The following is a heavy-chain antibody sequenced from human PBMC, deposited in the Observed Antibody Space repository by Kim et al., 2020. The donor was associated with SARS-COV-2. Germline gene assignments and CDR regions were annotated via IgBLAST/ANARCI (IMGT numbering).Heavy chain of an antibody. Sequence: GGSLRLSCAAYRFIFGDYGMNWVRQAPGKGLEWVSHIGGGGFQTYYADSVKDRFTISRDNSKNTLYLLMNSLRAEDTAVYYCTKDFIPSNGVFDAFDVWG. J-gene: IGHJ3*01. V-gene: IGHV3-23*01. CDR1: RFIFGDYG. D-gene: IGHD2-21*01. CDR2: IGGGGFQT. CDR3: TKDFIPSNGVFDAFDV.